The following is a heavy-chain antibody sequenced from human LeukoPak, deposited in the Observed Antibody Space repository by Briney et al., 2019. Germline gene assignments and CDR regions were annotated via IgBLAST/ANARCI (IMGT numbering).Heavy chain of an antibody. Sequence: PGGSLRLSCAASGFSFSSHGMHWVRQAPGKGLEWVAVIWFDGNNKYYADSVKGRFTISRDNSRNTLYLQMNSLTAEDTAVYYCARDAGDRYGDYVAYFDYWGQGTLVTVSS. J-gene: IGHJ4*02. D-gene: IGHD4-17*01. CDR2: IWFDGNNK. V-gene: IGHV3-33*01. CDR3: ARDAGDRYGDYVAYFDY. CDR1: GFSFSSHG.